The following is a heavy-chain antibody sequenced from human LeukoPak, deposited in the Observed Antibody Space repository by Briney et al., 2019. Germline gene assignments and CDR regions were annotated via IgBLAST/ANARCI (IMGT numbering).Heavy chain of an antibody. CDR2: INHSGST. Sequence: SETLSLTCNVSGVSISRGGYYWGWIRQHPGQGLEWIGYINHSGSTSYNPSLKTRVTISADTSKSHFSLRLNSVTAADTAVYYCASHLDTTGYDYVDYWGQGTLVTVSS. V-gene: IGHV4-31*03. D-gene: IGHD3-9*01. CDR1: GVSISRGGYY. CDR3: ASHLDTTGYDYVDY. J-gene: IGHJ4*02.